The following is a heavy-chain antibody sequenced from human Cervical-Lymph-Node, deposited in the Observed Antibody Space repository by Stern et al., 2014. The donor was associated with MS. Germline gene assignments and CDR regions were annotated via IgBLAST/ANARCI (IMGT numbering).Heavy chain of an antibody. J-gene: IGHJ6*02. D-gene: IGHD1-1*01. CDR3: ARDEIGQTTTHYYYYGMDV. CDR2: IITIFAAA. V-gene: IGHV1-69*01. CDR1: GGTFSSQA. Sequence: VQLVESGAEVKKPGSSVKVSCKASGGTFSSQAISWVRQAPGQGLEWLGGIITIFAAAHYAQKLQGRVTINADESTSTAYMELRSLRSEDTAVYYCARDEIGQTTTHYYYYGMDVWGQGTTVTVSS.